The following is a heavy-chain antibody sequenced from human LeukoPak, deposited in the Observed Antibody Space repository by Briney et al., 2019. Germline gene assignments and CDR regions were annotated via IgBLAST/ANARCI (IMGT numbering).Heavy chain of an antibody. CDR1: GGSLSSGGYY. CDR2: IYYSGST. J-gene: IGHJ4*02. V-gene: IGHV4-31*03. CDR3: ARTNGGYYYDSSVSLYYFDY. Sequence: SQTLSLTCTVSGGSLSSGGYYWSWVRQHPGRGLEWIGYIYYSGSTYYNPSLKSRVTISVDTSKNQFSLKLSSVTAADTAVYYCARTNGGYYYDSSVSLYYFDYWGQGTLVTVSS. D-gene: IGHD3-22*01.